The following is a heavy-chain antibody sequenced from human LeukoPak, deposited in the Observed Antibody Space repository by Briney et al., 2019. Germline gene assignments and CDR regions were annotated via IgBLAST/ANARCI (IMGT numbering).Heavy chain of an antibody. CDR3: ARYTAGSFYYGMDV. Sequence: SETLSLTCTVSGGSISSYDWSWIRQPPGKGLEWIGYIYYSGSTNYNPSLKSRVTISVDTSKNQFYLKVNSVTAADTAVYYCARYTAGSFYYGMDVWGQGTTVTVSS. D-gene: IGHD6-13*01. CDR1: GGSISSYD. CDR2: IYYSGST. V-gene: IGHV4-59*01. J-gene: IGHJ6*02.